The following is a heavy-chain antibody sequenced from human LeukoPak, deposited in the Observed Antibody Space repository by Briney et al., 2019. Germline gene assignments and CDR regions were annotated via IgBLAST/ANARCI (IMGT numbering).Heavy chain of an antibody. V-gene: IGHV1-2*06. CDR2: INPNSGGT. D-gene: IGHD3-22*01. CDR1: GYTFTGYY. J-gene: IGHJ4*02. CDR3: ARDRGYYDSTDY. Sequence: ASVKVSCKASGYTFTGYYMHWVRQAPGQGLEWMGRINPNSGGTNYAQKFQDRVTMTRDTSISTAYMELSRLRSDDTAVYYCARDRGYYDSTDYWGQGTLVTVSS.